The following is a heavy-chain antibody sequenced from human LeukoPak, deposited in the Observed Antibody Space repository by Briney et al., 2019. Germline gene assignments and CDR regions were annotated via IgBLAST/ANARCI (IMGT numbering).Heavy chain of an antibody. CDR3: ARNWYGGYAWFDP. V-gene: IGHV4-59*01. J-gene: IGHJ5*02. Sequence: PSETLSLTCTVSGGSINSYYWSWIRQRPGKELERIGYIYSSGSTKYNPSLTSRVTISVDTSKNQFTLKLTSVTAADTAVYYCARNWYGGYAWFDPWGQGTLVTVSS. D-gene: IGHD5-12*01. CDR2: IYSSGST. CDR1: GGSINSYY.